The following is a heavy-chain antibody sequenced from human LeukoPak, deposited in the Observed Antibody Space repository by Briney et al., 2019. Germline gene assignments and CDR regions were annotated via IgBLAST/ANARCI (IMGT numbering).Heavy chain of an antibody. Sequence: GGSLRLSCAASGFTVSSNYMSWVRQAPGKGLEWVSVIYSGGGTYYADSVKGRFAISRDNSKNTLYLQMHSLRPEDTAVYYCARVGYSSGWFRQWGQGTLVTVSS. J-gene: IGHJ4*02. CDR1: GFTVSSNY. CDR2: IYSGGGT. CDR3: ARVGYSSGWFRQ. D-gene: IGHD6-19*01. V-gene: IGHV3-66*01.